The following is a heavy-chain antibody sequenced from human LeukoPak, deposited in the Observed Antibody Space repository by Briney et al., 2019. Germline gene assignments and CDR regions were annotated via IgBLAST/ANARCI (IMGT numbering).Heavy chain of an antibody. J-gene: IGHJ4*02. CDR1: GFTFSSYA. CDR2: ISNSGGRT. D-gene: IGHD5-12*01. Sequence: GGSLRLSCAASGFTFSSYAMSWVRQAPGKGLEWVSSISNSGGRTFYTDSVKGRFTISRDNSKVTLYLQMNSLRAEDTAVYYCAKSYNGYESKPDYWGQGTLVTVSS. V-gene: IGHV3-23*01. CDR3: AKSYNGYESKPDY.